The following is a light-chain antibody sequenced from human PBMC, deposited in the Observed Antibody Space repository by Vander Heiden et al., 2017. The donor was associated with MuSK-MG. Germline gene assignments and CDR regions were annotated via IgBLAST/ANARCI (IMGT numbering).Light chain of an antibody. V-gene: IGKV3-20*01. CDR2: GAS. Sequence: EIVLTQSPGTLSLSPGEGATLSCRASQSVSSSYLAWYQQKPGQAPRLLIYGASSRATGIPDRFSGSGSGTDFTLTISRLEPEAFAVYYCQQYGSSPWTFGQGTKVEIK. J-gene: IGKJ1*01. CDR3: QQYGSSPWT. CDR1: QSVSSSY.